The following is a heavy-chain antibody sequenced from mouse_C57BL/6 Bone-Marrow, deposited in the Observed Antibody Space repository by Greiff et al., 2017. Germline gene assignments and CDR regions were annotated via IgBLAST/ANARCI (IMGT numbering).Heavy chain of an antibody. CDR1: GYAFSSYW. J-gene: IGHJ2*01. CDR3: ARGATVVASGYFDY. Sequence: LQESGAELVKPGASVKISCKASGYAFSSYWMNWVKQRPGKGLEWIGQIYPGDGDTNYNGKFKGKATLTAAKSSSTAYMQLSSLTSEDSAVYFCARGATVVASGYFDYWGQGTTLTVSS. V-gene: IGHV1-80*01. CDR2: IYPGDGDT. D-gene: IGHD1-1*01.